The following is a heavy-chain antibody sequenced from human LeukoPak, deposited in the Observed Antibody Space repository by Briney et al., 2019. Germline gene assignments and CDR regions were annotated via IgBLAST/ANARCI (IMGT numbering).Heavy chain of an antibody. D-gene: IGHD3-22*01. J-gene: IGHJ4*02. Sequence: SETLSLTCAVYGGSFSGYYWSWIRQPPGKGLEWIGEINHSGSTNYNPSLKSRVTISVDTSKNQFSLKLSSVTAADTAVYYCARDSYYYDSSGLFDYWGQGTLVTVSS. CDR1: GGSFSGYY. CDR3: ARDSYYYDSSGLFDY. V-gene: IGHV4-34*01. CDR2: INHSGST.